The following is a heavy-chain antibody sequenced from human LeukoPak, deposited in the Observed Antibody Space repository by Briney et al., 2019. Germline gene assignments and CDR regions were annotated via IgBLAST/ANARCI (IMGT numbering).Heavy chain of an antibody. Sequence: GGSLRLSCAASGFTFSNNDLSWVRQAPAKGLEWVSAISAGSGATYYADSVKGRFTISRDNVKNTLYLQMNSLRVEDTAVYYCAKGGWLENYWGQGTLVTVSS. J-gene: IGHJ4*02. CDR2: ISAGSGAT. V-gene: IGHV3-23*01. CDR1: GFTFSNND. CDR3: AKGGWLENY. D-gene: IGHD5-12*01.